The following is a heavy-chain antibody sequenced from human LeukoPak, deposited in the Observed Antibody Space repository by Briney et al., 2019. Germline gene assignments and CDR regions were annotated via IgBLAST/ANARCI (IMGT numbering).Heavy chain of an antibody. CDR1: GYTFTSYD. J-gene: IGHJ4*02. V-gene: IGHV1-8*01. Sequence: GASVKVSCKASGYTFTSYDINWVRQATGQGLEWMGWMNPNSGNTGYAQKFQGRVTMTRNTSISTAYMELSSLRSEDTAVYYCARGDLDYDILTGYDYWGRGTLVTVSS. CDR3: ARGDLDYDILTGYDY. CDR2: MNPNSGNT. D-gene: IGHD3-9*01.